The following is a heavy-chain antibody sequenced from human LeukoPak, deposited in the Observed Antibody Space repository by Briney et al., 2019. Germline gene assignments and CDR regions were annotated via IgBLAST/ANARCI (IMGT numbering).Heavy chain of an antibody. J-gene: IGHJ6*03. Sequence: SETLSLTCTVSGGSISSYYWSWIRQPPGKGLEWIGYIYYSGSTNYNPSLKSRVTISVDTSKNQFSLKLSSVTAADTAVYYCARGIAADIYYYYYYMDVWGKGTTVTISS. V-gene: IGHV4-59*01. CDR2: IYYSGST. CDR1: GGSISSYY. D-gene: IGHD6-13*01. CDR3: ARGIAADIYYYYYYMDV.